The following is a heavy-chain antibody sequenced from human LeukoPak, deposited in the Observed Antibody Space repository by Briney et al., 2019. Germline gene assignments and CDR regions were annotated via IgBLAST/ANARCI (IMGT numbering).Heavy chain of an antibody. CDR2: IYYSGST. D-gene: IGHD4-17*01. V-gene: IGHV4-28*01. Sequence: PSETLSLTCAVSGYSISSSNWWGWIRQPPGKGLKWIGYIYYSGSTYYNPSLKSRVTMSVDTSKNQFSLKLSSVTAVDTAVYYCARLMTTVTTNWFDPWGQGTLVTVSS. CDR3: ARLMTTVTTNWFDP. J-gene: IGHJ5*02. CDR1: GYSISSSNW.